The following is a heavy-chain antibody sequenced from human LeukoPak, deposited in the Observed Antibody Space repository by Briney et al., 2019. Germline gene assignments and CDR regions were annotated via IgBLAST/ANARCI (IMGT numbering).Heavy chain of an antibody. D-gene: IGHD4-17*01. Sequence: SETLSLTCTVSGGSISSYYWSWIRQPPGKGLEWSGYIYYSGSTNYNPSLKSRVTISVDTSKNQFSLKLSSVTAADTAVYYCAREDGDYLGISAFDIWGQGTMVTVSS. V-gene: IGHV4-59*01. CDR1: GGSISSYY. CDR2: IYYSGST. J-gene: IGHJ3*02. CDR3: AREDGDYLGISAFDI.